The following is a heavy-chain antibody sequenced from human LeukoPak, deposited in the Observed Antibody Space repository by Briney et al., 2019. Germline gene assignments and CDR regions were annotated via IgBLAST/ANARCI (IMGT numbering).Heavy chain of an antibody. CDR1: GGSISSGSYY. V-gene: IGHV4-61*02. J-gene: IGHJ4*02. CDR2: IYTSGST. D-gene: IGHD5-18*01. Sequence: SQTLSLTCTVSGGSISSGSYYWSWIRQPAGKGLEWIGRIYTSGSTNYNPSLKSRVTISVDTSKNQFSLKLSSVTPADTAVYYCAGTAMPKGPYCFDYWGQGTLVTVSS. CDR3: AGTAMPKGPYCFDY.